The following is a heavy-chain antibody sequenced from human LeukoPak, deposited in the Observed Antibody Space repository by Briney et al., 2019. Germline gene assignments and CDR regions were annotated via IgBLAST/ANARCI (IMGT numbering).Heavy chain of an antibody. CDR2: IKQDGSEK. Sequence: GGSLRLSCAASGFTFSSYWMSWNRQAPGKGLEWVANIKQDGSEKYYVDSVKGRFTISRDNAKNSLYLQMNSLRAEDTAVYYCARDGAKIYSGYDNYYFDYWGQGTLVTVSS. CDR3: ARDGAKIYSGYDNYYFDY. J-gene: IGHJ4*02. V-gene: IGHV3-7*01. D-gene: IGHD5-12*01. CDR1: GFTFSSYW.